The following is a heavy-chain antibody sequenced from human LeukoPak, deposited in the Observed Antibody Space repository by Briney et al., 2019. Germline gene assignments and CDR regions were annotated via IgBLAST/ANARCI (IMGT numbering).Heavy chain of an antibody. CDR3: ASSVWRFGVYYCYYYMDV. J-gene: IGHJ6*03. CDR2: IYSGGST. Sequence: PGGSLRLSCAASGFTVSSNYMSWVRQAPGKGLEWVSVIYSGGSTYYADSVKGRFTISRDNSKNTLYLQMNSLRAEDTAVYYCASSVWRFGVYYCYYYMDVWGKGTTVTVSS. CDR1: GFTVSSNY. V-gene: IGHV3-53*01. D-gene: IGHD6-19*01.